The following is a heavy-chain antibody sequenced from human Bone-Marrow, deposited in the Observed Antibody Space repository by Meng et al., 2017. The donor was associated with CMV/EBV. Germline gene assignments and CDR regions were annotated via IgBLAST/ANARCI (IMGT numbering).Heavy chain of an antibody. CDR2: ISASGETT. CDR1: GFTFSSYE. CDR3: ARAKLRQLYGMDV. J-gene: IGHJ6*02. D-gene: IGHD3-3*01. V-gene: IGHV3-48*03. Sequence: GASLNISCAASGFTFSSYEMNWVRQAPGTGLEWVSYISASGETTYYADSVKGRFTISRDNAKNSLYLQMNSLRAEDTAVYYCARAKLRQLYGMDVWGQGTTVTVSS.